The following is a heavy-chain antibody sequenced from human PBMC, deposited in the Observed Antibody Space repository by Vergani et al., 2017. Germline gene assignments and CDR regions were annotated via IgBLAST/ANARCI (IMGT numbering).Heavy chain of an antibody. V-gene: IGHV3-48*02. J-gene: IGHJ3*02. CDR1: GFTFSSYS. D-gene: IGHD3-10*01. Sequence: EVQLVESGGGLVQPGGSLRLSCAASGFTFSSYSMNGVRQAPGKGLEWVSYISSSSSTIYYADTVKGRFTISRDNAKNSLYLQMNSLRDEDTAVYYCAREAIYYYGSGSYPLGAFDIWGQGTMVTVSS. CDR2: ISSSSSTI. CDR3: AREAIYYYGSGSYPLGAFDI.